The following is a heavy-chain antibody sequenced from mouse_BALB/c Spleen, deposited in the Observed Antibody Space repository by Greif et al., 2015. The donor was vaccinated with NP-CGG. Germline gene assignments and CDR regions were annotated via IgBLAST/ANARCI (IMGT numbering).Heavy chain of an antibody. D-gene: IGHD2-4*01. V-gene: IGHV7-3*02. CDR2: IRNKANGYTT. CDR3: ARDEGYYDYDGAWFAY. Sequence: EVQLQQSGGGLVQPGGSLRLSCATSGFTFTDYYMSWVRQPPGKALEWLGFIRNKANGYTTEYSASVKGRFTISRDNSQSILYLQMNTLRAEDSATYYCARDEGYYDYDGAWFAYWGQGTLVTVSA. J-gene: IGHJ3*01. CDR1: GFTFTDYY.